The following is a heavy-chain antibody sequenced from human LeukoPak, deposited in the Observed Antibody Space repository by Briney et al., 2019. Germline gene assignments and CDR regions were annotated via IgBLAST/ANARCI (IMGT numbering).Heavy chain of an antibody. D-gene: IGHD1-1*01. CDR2: FYYSGST. Sequence: SSETLSLTCTVSGGSISSYYWSWIRQPPGKGLEWVWYFYYSGSTNYNPSLKSRVTISVDTSKNQFSLKLSSVTAADTAVYYCARDYSGTTFGSYYYYMDVWGKGTTVTVSS. V-gene: IGHV4-59*01. J-gene: IGHJ6*03. CDR1: GGSISSYY. CDR3: ARDYSGTTFGSYYYYMDV.